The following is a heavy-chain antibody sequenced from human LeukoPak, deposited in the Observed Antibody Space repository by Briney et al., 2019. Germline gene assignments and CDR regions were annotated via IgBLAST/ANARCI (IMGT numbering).Heavy chain of an antibody. CDR1: GGTFSSYA. CDR2: IIPILGIA. V-gene: IGHV1-69*04. D-gene: IGHD3-3*01. Sequence: SVKVSCRASGGTFSSYAISWVRQAPGQGLEWMGRIIPILGIANYAQKFQGRVTITADKSTSTAYMELSSLRSEDTAVYYCARDPSITIFGVVLPWFDPWGQGTLVTVSS. J-gene: IGHJ5*02. CDR3: ARDPSITIFGVVLPWFDP.